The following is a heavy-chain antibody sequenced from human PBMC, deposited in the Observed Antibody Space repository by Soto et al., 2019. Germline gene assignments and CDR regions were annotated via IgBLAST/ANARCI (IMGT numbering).Heavy chain of an antibody. CDR3: GAATGAY. J-gene: IGHJ4*02. D-gene: IGHD2-15*01. V-gene: IGHV3-21*01. Sequence: EVQLVESGGGLVKPGGSLRLSCAASGFTFSSYTMNWVRQAPGKGLEWVSSISRSSSYIYFADSVKGRFTISRDNAKNSLSLQMNSLTAEDTAVSHCGAATGAYWGQGTLVTVSS. CDR2: ISRSSSYI. CDR1: GFTFSSYT.